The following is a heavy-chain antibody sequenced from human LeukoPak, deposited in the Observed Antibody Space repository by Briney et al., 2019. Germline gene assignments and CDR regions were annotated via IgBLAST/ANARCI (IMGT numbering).Heavy chain of an antibody. CDR1: GYTFTSCG. J-gene: IGHJ5*02. CDR3: ARDSRLDNWFDP. V-gene: IGHV1-18*01. Sequence: ASVKVSCKASGYTFTSCGISWVRQAPGQGLEWMGWISAYNGNTNYAQKLQGRVTMTTDTSTSTAYMELRSLRSDDTAVYYCARDSRLDNWFDPWGQGTLVTVSS. CDR2: ISAYNGNT.